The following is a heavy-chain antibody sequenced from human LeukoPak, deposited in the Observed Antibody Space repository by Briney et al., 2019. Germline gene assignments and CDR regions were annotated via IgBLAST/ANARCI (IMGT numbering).Heavy chain of an antibody. CDR3: AREQWELLYFDY. D-gene: IGHD1-26*01. Sequence: LPGGSLRLSCAASGFTFSSHAMHWVRQAPGKGLEWVAVISYDGRNKYYADSVKGRLTISRDNSKNTLYLQMNSLRAEDTAVYYCAREQWELLYFDYWGQGTLVTVSS. J-gene: IGHJ4*02. CDR1: GFTFSSHA. CDR2: ISYDGRNK. V-gene: IGHV3-30*04.